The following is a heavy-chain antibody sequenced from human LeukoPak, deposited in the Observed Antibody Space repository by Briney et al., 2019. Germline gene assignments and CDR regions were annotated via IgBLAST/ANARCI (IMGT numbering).Heavy chain of an antibody. CDR3: ARGGVTYYYDSSGYEFDY. D-gene: IGHD3-22*01. V-gene: IGHV3-21*01. CDR1: GFIFSSYE. CDR2: ISSSSSYI. J-gene: IGHJ4*02. Sequence: GSLRLSCAASGFIFSSYEMNWVRQAPGKGLEWVSSISSSSSYIYYADSVKGRFTISRDNAKNSLYLQMNSLRAEDTAVYYCARGGVTYYYDSSGYEFDYWGQGTLVTVSS.